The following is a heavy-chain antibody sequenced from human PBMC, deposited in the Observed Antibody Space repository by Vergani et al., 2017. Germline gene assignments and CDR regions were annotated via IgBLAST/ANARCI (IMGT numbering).Heavy chain of an antibody. CDR3: ARADYYGSGPSLNWFDP. Sequence: QVQLVESWGGVVQPGRSLRLSCAASGFTFSSYAMHWVRQAPGKGLEWVAVISYDGSNKYYADSVKGRFTISRDNSKNTLYLQMNSLRAEDTAVYYCARADYYGSGPSLNWFDPWGQGTLVTVSS. CDR1: GFTFSSYA. CDR2: ISYDGSNK. J-gene: IGHJ5*02. V-gene: IGHV3-30-3*01. D-gene: IGHD3-10*01.